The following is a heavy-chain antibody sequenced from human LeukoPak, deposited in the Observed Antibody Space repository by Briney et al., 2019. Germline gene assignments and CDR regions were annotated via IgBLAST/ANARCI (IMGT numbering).Heavy chain of an antibody. Sequence: PSETLSLTCAVYGGSFSDYYWSWIRQPPGKGLEWIGEINHSGSTYYNPSLKSRVTISVDTSKNQLSLKLSSVTAADTAVYYCARTYDFWSGDLNWFDPWGQGTLVTVSS. J-gene: IGHJ5*02. V-gene: IGHV4-34*01. CDR1: GGSFSDYY. CDR2: INHSGST. D-gene: IGHD3-3*01. CDR3: ARTYDFWSGDLNWFDP.